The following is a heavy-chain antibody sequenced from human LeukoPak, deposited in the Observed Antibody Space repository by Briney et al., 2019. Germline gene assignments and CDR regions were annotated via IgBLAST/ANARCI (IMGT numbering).Heavy chain of an antibody. J-gene: IGHJ4*02. V-gene: IGHV4-59*01. D-gene: IGHD6-13*01. CDR2: IYYSGST. CDR1: GGSISSYY. Sequence: SETLSLTCTVSGGSISSYYWSWIRQPPGKGLEWIGYIYYSGSTNYNPSLKSRVTIPVDTSKNQFSLKLSSVTAADTAVYYCAGYSRRVAVYWGQGTLVTVSS. CDR3: AGYSRRVAVY.